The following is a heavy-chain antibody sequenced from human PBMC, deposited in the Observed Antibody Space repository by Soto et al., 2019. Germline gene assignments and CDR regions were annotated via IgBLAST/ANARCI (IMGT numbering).Heavy chain of an antibody. CDR2: IIPIFGTA. D-gene: IGHD2-15*01. J-gene: IGHJ4*02. Sequence: SVKVSCKASGGTFSSYAISWVRQAPGQGLEWMGGIIPIFGTANYAQKFQGRVTITADESTSTAYMELSSLRSEDTAVYYCARDNEYCSGGSCYDYWGQGTLVTVST. V-gene: IGHV1-69*13. CDR1: GGTFSSYA. CDR3: ARDNEYCSGGSCYDY.